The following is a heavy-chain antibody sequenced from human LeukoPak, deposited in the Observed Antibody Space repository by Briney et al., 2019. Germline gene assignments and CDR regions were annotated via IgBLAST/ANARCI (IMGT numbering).Heavy chain of an antibody. Sequence: ASVKVSCKASGYTFTSYYMHWVRQAPGQGLEWMGIINPSGGSTSYAQKFQGRVTMTRDTSTSTVYMELSSLGSEDTAVYYCARDLYYYDSSGYYRPFDYWGQGTLVTVSS. D-gene: IGHD3-22*01. V-gene: IGHV1-46*01. J-gene: IGHJ4*02. CDR2: INPSGGST. CDR1: GYTFTSYY. CDR3: ARDLYYYDSSGYYRPFDY.